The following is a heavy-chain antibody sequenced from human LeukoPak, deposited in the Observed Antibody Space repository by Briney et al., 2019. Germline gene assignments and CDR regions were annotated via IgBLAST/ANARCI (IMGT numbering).Heavy chain of an antibody. Sequence: SQTLSLTCTVSGGSISSGGYYWSWIRQHPGKGLEWIGYIYYSGSTYYNPSLKSRVTISVDTSKNQFSLKLSSVTAADTAVYYCARAPRGYCSSTSCYPPTYPYYYYYGMDVWGQGTTVTVSS. D-gene: IGHD2-2*01. V-gene: IGHV4-31*03. CDR3: ARAPRGYCSSTSCYPPTYPYYYYYGMDV. J-gene: IGHJ6*02. CDR1: GGSISSGGYY. CDR2: IYYSGST.